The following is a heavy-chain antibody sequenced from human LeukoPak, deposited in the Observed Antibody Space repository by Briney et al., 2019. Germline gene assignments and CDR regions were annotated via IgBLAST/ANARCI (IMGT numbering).Heavy chain of an antibody. CDR2: ISSSSTI. Sequence: GGSLRLSCAASGFTFSSYSMNWVRQAPGKGLEWVSYISSSSTIYYADSVKGRFTISRDNAKNSLYLQMNSLRDEDTAVYYCARDRPLPLTYYYESWALDYWGQGTLVTVSS. J-gene: IGHJ4*02. CDR1: GFTFSSYS. D-gene: IGHD3-22*01. CDR3: ARDRPLPLTYYYESWALDY. V-gene: IGHV3-48*02.